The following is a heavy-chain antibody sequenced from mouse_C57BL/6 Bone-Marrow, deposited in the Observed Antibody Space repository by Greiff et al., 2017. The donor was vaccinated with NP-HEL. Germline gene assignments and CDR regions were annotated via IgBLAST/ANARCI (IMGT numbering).Heavy chain of an antibody. CDR2: IDPSDSYT. V-gene: IGHV1-69*01. Sequence: QVQLQQPGAELVMPGASVKLSCKASGYTFTSYWMHWVKQRPGQGLEWIGEIDPSDSYTNYNQKFKGKSTLTVDKSSSTAYMQLSSLTSEDAAVYYCARWGHAMYYWGQGTSVTVSA. J-gene: IGHJ4*01. CDR3: ARWGHAMYY. CDR1: GYTFTSYW.